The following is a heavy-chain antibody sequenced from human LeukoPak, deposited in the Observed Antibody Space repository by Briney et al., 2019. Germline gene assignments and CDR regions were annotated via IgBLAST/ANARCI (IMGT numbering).Heavy chain of an antibody. CDR1: GGTFSSYA. CDR3: ARGGSKELSSWFDP. CDR2: ISYDGSNK. Sequence: SCKASGGTFSSYAMHWVRQAPGKGLEWVAVISYDGSNKYYADSVKGRFTISRDNSKNTLYLQMNSLRAEDTAVYYCARGGSKELSSWFDPWGQGTLVTVSS. V-gene: IGHV3-30*04. D-gene: IGHD2/OR15-2a*01. J-gene: IGHJ5*02.